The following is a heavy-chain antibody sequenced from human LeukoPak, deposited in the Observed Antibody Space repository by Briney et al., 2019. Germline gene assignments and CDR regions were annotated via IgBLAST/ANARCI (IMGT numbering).Heavy chain of an antibody. D-gene: IGHD2-21*02. J-gene: IGHJ4*01. V-gene: IGHV4-39*07. CDR1: GASVSSSSYF. Sequence: SETLSLTCTVSGASVSSSSYFWAWIRQPPGKSLEWLGSISYSGSAHYHPSLKSRISISTDTSMNQFSLKARSVTAADTALYYCARVQNSGDSVVAYYFDYWGHGALVTVSS. CDR3: ARVQNSGDSVVAYYFDY. CDR2: ISYSGSA.